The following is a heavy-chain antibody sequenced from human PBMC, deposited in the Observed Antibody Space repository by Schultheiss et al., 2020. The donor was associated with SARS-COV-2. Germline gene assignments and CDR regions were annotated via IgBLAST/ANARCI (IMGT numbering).Heavy chain of an antibody. CDR1: GFTFDDYA. Sequence: GGSLRLSCAASGFTFDDYAMHWVRQAPGKGLEWVSGISWNSGSIGYVDSVKGRFTISRDNAKNSLYLQMNSLRAEDTAVYYCARDLSRLWRHGMDVWGQGTTVTVSS. V-gene: IGHV3-9*01. J-gene: IGHJ6*02. D-gene: IGHD3-16*01. CDR2: ISWNSGSI. CDR3: ARDLSRLWRHGMDV.